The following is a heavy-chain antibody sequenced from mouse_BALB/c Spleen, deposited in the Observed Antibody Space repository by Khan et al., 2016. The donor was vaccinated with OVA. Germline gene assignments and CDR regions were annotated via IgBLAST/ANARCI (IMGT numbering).Heavy chain of an antibody. CDR3: TRLAYYYDSEGFAY. Sequence: EVQVVESGGDLMKPGGSLKLSCAASGFTFSTYGMSWVRQTPDRRLEWVATVSTGGSYTYYPDSVKGRFTISRDNAKNTLYLQMNSLKSDDTAIFYCTRLAYYYDSEGFAYWGQGTLVTVSA. J-gene: IGHJ3*01. CDR2: VSTGGSYT. V-gene: IGHV5-6*01. D-gene: IGHD1-1*01. CDR1: GFTFSTYG.